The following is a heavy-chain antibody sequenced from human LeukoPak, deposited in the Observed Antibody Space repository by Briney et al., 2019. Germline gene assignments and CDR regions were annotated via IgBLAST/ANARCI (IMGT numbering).Heavy chain of an antibody. CDR2: INPNSGGT. CDR1: GYTFTGYY. V-gene: IGHV1-2*06. Sequence: ASVKVSCKASGYTFTGYYMHWVRQAPGQGLEWMGRINPNSGGTNYAQKFQGRVTMTRDTSISTAYVELSRLRSDDTAVYYCASRKGTYYDFWSGPPRAFDIWGQGTMVTVSS. J-gene: IGHJ3*02. D-gene: IGHD3-3*01. CDR3: ASRKGTYYDFWSGPPRAFDI.